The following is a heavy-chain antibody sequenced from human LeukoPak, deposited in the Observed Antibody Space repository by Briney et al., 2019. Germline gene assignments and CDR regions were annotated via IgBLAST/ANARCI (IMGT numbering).Heavy chain of an antibody. J-gene: IGHJ4*02. CDR2: ISSDGSNA. CDR1: GFTFSSYC. Sequence: GRSLRLSCAASGFTFSSYCMHWVRQAPGKGLEWVAVISSDGSNAYYADSVKGRFTMSRDNSKNTLFVQMNSLRAEDTAVYYCAKDLSGRKGPFDYWGQGTLVTVSS. D-gene: IGHD3-10*01. CDR3: AKDLSGRKGPFDY. V-gene: IGHV3-30*18.